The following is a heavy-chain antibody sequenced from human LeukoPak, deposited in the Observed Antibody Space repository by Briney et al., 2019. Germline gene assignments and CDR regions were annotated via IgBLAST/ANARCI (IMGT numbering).Heavy chain of an antibody. CDR3: ARDLPRVSTTADY. CDR2: IIPIFGTA. V-gene: IGHV1-69*13. Sequence: GASVKVSCKASGGTFSSYAISWVRQAPGQGLEWMGGIIPIFGTANYAQKFQGRVTITADESTSTAYMELSSLRSDDTAVYYCARDLPRVSTTADYWGQGTLVTVSS. J-gene: IGHJ4*02. CDR1: GGTFSSYA. D-gene: IGHD1-14*01.